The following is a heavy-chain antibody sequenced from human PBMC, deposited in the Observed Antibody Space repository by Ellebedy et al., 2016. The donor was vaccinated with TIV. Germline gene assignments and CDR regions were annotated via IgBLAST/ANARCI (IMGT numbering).Heavy chain of an antibody. Sequence: MPSETLSLTCSVSGGSITTYYWSWIRQLPGKGLEWIGYIYYSGSTNYNPSLKSRVTISVDTSKNQFSLNLSSVTAADTAVYYCATGNYWDQLLVYWGQGTLVTVSS. J-gene: IGHJ4*02. CDR3: ATGNYWDQLLVY. D-gene: IGHD1-1*01. CDR1: GGSITTYY. CDR2: IYYSGST. V-gene: IGHV4-59*12.